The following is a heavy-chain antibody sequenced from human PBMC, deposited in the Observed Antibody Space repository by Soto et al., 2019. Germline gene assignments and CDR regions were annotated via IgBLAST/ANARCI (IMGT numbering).Heavy chain of an antibody. V-gene: IGHV3-33*01. CDR2: TWYDGNNR. D-gene: IGHD5-12*01. Sequence: PGGSLRLSCIASGFTFRNHGMHWVRQAPGKGLEWVAVTWYDGNNRYYADSVKGRFTISRDNSKNTLYLQMDSLRADDTAVYYCARDRSGYYQTPDYWGQGPRVTVSS. CDR1: GFTFRNHG. CDR3: ARDRSGYYQTPDY. J-gene: IGHJ4*02.